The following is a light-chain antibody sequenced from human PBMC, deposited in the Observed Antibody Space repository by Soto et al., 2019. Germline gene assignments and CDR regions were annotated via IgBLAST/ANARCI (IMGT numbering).Light chain of an antibody. CDR2: AAS. Sequence: DIQMTQSPSSLSASVGDRVTITCRASQSISTYLNWYQQKLGKAPKALIYAASNLQSRVPSRFSGSGSGTNFTLTISSLQPEDFATYYCQQSFSTPFTFGPGAKVDIK. V-gene: IGKV1-39*01. CDR3: QQSFSTPFT. J-gene: IGKJ3*01. CDR1: QSISTY.